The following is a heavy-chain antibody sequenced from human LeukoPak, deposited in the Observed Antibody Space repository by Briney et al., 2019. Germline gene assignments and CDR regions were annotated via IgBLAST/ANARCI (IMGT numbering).Heavy chain of an antibody. D-gene: IGHD3-10*01. J-gene: IGHJ4*02. CDR2: IIPILGIA. CDR1: GGTFSSYA. CDR3: AGLLWFGELSGSYFDY. Sequence: SVKVSCKASGGTFSSYAISWVRQAPGQGLEWMGRIIPILGIANYAQKFQGRVTITADKSTSTAYMELSSLRSEDTAVYYCAGLLWFGELSGSYFDYWGQGTLVTVPS. V-gene: IGHV1-69*04.